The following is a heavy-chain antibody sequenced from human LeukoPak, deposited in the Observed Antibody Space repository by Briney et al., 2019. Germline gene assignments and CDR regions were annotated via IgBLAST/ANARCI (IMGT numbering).Heavy chain of an antibody. CDR2: IIPIFGTA. Sequence: SVKVSCKASGGTFSSYAISWVRQAPGQGLEWMGRIIPIFGTANYAQKFQGRVTITTDESTSTAYMELSSPRSEDTAVYYCARDISAFGYSYESWGQGTLVTVSS. CDR1: GGTFSSYA. J-gene: IGHJ4*02. D-gene: IGHD5-18*01. CDR3: ARDISAFGYSYES. V-gene: IGHV1-69*05.